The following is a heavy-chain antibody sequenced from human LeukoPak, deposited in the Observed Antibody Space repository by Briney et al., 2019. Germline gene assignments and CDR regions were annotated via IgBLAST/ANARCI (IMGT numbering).Heavy chain of an antibody. D-gene: IGHD3-22*01. CDR3: ARVVGDYYASGAPRALDI. J-gene: IGHJ3*02. Sequence: GGSLRLSCAASGFTFSSYSMNWVRQAPGKGLEWVSYISSSNTIYYADSVKGRFTISRDNAKNSLYLQMNSLRDEDTAVYYCARVVGDYYASGAPRALDIWGQGTMVTVSS. V-gene: IGHV3-48*02. CDR1: GFTFSSYS. CDR2: ISSSNTI.